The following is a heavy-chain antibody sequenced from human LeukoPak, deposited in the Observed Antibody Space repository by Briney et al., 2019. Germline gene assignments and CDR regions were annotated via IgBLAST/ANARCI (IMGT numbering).Heavy chain of an antibody. V-gene: IGHV3-21*01. Sequence: GGSLRLSCAASGFTFRVYAMHWVRQTPGKGLEWVSYISSSSSYIYYADSVKGRFTISRDNAKNSLYLQMNSLRAEDTAVYYCARADPYEDWGQGTLVTVSS. D-gene: IGHD3-3*01. J-gene: IGHJ4*02. CDR3: ARADPYED. CDR1: GFTFRVYA. CDR2: ISSSSSYI.